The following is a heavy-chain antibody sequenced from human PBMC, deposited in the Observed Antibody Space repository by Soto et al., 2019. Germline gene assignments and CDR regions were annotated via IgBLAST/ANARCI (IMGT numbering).Heavy chain of an antibody. V-gene: IGHV1-3*01. CDR2: INAGNGNT. J-gene: IGHJ4*02. Sequence: ASVKVSCKASGYIFATYAIHWVRQAPGQRLEWMGWINAGNGNTKYSQKFQGRVTITRDTSASTAYMELSSLRSEDTAVYYCARAVAVPADFDYWGQGTLVTVSS. CDR3: ARAVAVPADFDY. CDR1: GYIFATYA. D-gene: IGHD6-19*01.